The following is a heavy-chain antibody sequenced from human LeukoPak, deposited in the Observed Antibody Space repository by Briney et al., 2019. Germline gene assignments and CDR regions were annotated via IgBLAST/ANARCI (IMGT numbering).Heavy chain of an antibody. V-gene: IGHV4-31*03. CDR3: AGGYYDSSGSLDY. Sequence: SQTLSLTCTVSGGSISSGGYYWSWIRQHPGKGLEWIGYIYYSGSTYYNPSLKSRVTISVDTSKNQFSLKLSSVTAADTAVYYCAGGYYDSSGSLDYWGQGTLVTVSS. CDR1: GGSISSGGYY. D-gene: IGHD3-22*01. J-gene: IGHJ4*02. CDR2: IYYSGST.